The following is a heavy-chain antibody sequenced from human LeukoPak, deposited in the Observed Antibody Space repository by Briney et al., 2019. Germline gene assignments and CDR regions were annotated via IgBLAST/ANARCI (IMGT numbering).Heavy chain of an antibody. D-gene: IGHD1-1*01. Sequence: GGSLRLSCAASGFTFSSYWMHWVRQAPGKGLEWVSVLYSGGRIHYADSVKGRFIISRNNSKNTLYLQMNSLRAEDTAVYYCARGPGTFDYWGQGTLVTVSS. CDR3: ARGPGTFDY. CDR1: GFTFSSYW. V-gene: IGHV3-66*01. J-gene: IGHJ4*02. CDR2: LYSGGRI.